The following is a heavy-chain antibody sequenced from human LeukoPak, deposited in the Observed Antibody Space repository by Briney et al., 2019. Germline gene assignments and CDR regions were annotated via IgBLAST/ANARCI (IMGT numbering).Heavy chain of an antibody. CDR2: IYYSGST. Sequence: PSETLSLTCTVSGGSISSYYWSWIRQPPGKGLEWIGYIYYSGSTNYNPSLKSRVTISVDTSKNQFSLKLSPVTAADTAVYYCARNYLGGFDPWGQGTLVTVSS. J-gene: IGHJ5*02. V-gene: IGHV4-59*01. D-gene: IGHD1-7*01. CDR1: GGSISSYY. CDR3: ARNYLGGFDP.